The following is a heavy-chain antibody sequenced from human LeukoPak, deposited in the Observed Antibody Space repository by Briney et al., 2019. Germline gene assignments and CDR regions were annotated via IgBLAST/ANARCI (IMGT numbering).Heavy chain of an antibody. D-gene: IGHD6-13*01. V-gene: IGHV4-39*07. CDR1: GGSISSSSYY. Sequence: SETLSLTCTVSGGSISSSSYYWGWIRQPPGKGLEWIGSIYYSGSTYYNPSLKSRVTISVDTSKNRFSLKLSSVTAADTAVYYCARVSPGSSWYLGWFDPWGQGTLVTVSS. CDR3: ARVSPGSSWYLGWFDP. CDR2: IYYSGST. J-gene: IGHJ5*02.